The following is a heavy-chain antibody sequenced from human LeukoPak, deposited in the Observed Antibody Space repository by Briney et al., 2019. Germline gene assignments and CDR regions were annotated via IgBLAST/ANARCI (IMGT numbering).Heavy chain of an antibody. Sequence: GESLKISCKGSGYSFTTYWIGWVRQMPGKGLECLGVIYPGDSDTRYSPSFQGQVTISADKSISTAYLQWSSLKASDTAMYYCARERSPGYSSGWYNWFDPWGQGTLVTVSS. CDR2: IYPGDSDT. J-gene: IGHJ5*02. CDR3: ARERSPGYSSGWYNWFDP. D-gene: IGHD6-19*01. V-gene: IGHV5-51*01. CDR1: GYSFTTYW.